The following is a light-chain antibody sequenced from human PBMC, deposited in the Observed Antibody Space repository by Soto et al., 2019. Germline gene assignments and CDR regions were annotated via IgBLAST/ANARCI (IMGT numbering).Light chain of an antibody. CDR2: GAS. Sequence: EIVLTQSPATLSVFTGERATLSCRASQRVSSGYVAWYQQKPGQAPRPLIYGASSRATGIPDRFSGSGSGTDFTLTFSRLEPEDFAVYYCEYYGTSIPFGGGTKV. CDR1: QRVSSGY. CDR3: EYYGTSIP. J-gene: IGKJ4*01. V-gene: IGKV3-20*01.